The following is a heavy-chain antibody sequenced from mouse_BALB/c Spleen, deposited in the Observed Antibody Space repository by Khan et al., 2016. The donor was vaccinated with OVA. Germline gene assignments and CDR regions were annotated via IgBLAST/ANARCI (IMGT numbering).Heavy chain of an antibody. J-gene: IGHJ3*01. CDR2: IYPGTGST. CDR1: GNIFTSYW. D-gene: IGHD2-4*01. V-gene: IGHV1S132*01. CDR3: ARGGDSDEAWFAY. Sequence: QVQLKQSGAELVRPGASVKLSCKTSGNIFTSYWIHWIKQRSGQGLEWIARIYPGTGSTYYNEKFKGKATLTADKSSSTAFMQLSSLNSEYSAVYFCARGGDSDEAWFAYWGQGTLVTVSA.